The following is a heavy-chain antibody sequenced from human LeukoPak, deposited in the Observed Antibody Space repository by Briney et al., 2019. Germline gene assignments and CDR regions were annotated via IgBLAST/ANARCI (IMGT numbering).Heavy chain of an antibody. CDR1: GFTFSSYA. D-gene: IGHD2-2*01. J-gene: IGHJ4*02. CDR3: AKPPRYCSSTSCSYFDY. V-gene: IGHV3-23*01. CDR2: ISGSGGST. Sequence: GGSLRLSCAASGFTFSSYAMSWVRQAPGKGLEWVSAISGSGGSTYYADSVKGRFTISRDNSKNTLCLQMNSLRAEDTAVYYCAKPPRYCSSTSCSYFDYWGQGTLVTVSS.